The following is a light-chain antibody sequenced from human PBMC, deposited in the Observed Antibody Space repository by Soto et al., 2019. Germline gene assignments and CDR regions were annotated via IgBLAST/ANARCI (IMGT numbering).Light chain of an antibody. V-gene: IGKV3-15*01. CDR1: QSVSRN. J-gene: IGKJ1*01. CDR3: QQYNNWLWT. CDR2: GAS. Sequence: EIVMTQSPGTLSVSPGERATLSCRASQSVSRNLAWYQERPGQAPRLLIYGASTRATGIPARFSASGSGTEFSLTISSLQSEDFAVYYCQQYNNWLWTFGQGTKVDIK.